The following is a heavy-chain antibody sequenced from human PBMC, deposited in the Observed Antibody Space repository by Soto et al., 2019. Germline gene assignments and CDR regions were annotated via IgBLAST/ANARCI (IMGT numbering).Heavy chain of an antibody. V-gene: IGHV2-5*02. CDR1: GFSLSTSGVG. CDR2: IYWDDDK. D-gene: IGHD2-15*01. Sequence: QITLKESGPTLVKPTQTLTLTCTFSGFSLSTSGVGVAWIRQPPGKALEWLALIYWDDDKRYRPSLESRLPITTDTSKIQVVLTKTNMYSVDTATYYCAYLPCSGGSCYWFSFSGMDVWGQGTTVTVSS. J-gene: IGHJ6*02. CDR3: AYLPCSGGSCYWFSFSGMDV.